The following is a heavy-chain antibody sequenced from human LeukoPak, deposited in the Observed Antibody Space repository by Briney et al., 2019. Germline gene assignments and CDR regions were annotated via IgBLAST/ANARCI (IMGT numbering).Heavy chain of an antibody. J-gene: IGHJ5*02. CDR1: GYTFRNYA. D-gene: IGHD2-15*01. Sequence: ASVKVSCKASGYTFRNYAITWVRQAPGQGLEWMGWITAYNGNTNYAQKFQGRVTMTTDTPTTTAYMEQRSLRSDDTAVYYCARDCSGGTCSSFWFDPWGQGTLVTVSS. CDR2: ITAYNGNT. V-gene: IGHV1-18*01. CDR3: ARDCSGGTCSSFWFDP.